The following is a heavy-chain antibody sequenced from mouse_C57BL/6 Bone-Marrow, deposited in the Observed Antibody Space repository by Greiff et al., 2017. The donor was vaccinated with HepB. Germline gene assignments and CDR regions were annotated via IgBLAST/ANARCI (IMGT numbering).Heavy chain of an antibody. D-gene: IGHD2-2*01. CDR3: ARRVGYDSWFAY. Sequence: VKLQESGPGLVAPSQSLSITCTVSGFSFTSYAISWVRQPPGKGLEWLGVIWTGGGTNYNSALKSRLSISKDNSKSQVFLKMNSLHTDDTARYYCARRVGYDSWFAYWGQGTLVTVSA. J-gene: IGHJ3*01. CDR1: GFSFTSYA. V-gene: IGHV2-9-1*01. CDR2: IWTGGGT.